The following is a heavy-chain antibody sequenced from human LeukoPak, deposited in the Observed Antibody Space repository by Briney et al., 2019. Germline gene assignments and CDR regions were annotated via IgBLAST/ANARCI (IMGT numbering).Heavy chain of an antibody. CDR3: ARDGGSYQGYDY. Sequence: AGSLRLSCAASGFTFSSYAIQWVRQAPGQGLEYVSSISSSGGSTYYANSVKGRFTISRDNSKNTLYLQMDGLRTEDMAVYYCARDGGSYQGYDYWGQGTLVTVSS. CDR2: ISSSGGST. J-gene: IGHJ4*02. D-gene: IGHD1-26*01. CDR1: GFTFSSYA. V-gene: IGHV3-64*01.